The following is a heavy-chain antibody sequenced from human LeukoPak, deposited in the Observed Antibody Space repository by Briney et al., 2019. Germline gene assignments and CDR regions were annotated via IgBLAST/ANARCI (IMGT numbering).Heavy chain of an antibody. Sequence: ASVKVSCKASGSTFTGYYIHWVRQAPGQGLKWMGWIIPNSGGTNYALRFQGRVTMTRDTSISTAYMELTSLRSDDTALYYCARTLTGGRGGYFDYWGQGTLVTVSS. CDR1: GSTFTGYY. D-gene: IGHD3-9*01. CDR3: ARTLTGGRGGYFDY. J-gene: IGHJ4*02. CDR2: IIPNSGGT. V-gene: IGHV1-2*02.